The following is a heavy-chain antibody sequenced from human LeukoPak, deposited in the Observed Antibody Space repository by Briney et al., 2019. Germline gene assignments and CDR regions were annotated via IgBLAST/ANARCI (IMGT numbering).Heavy chain of an antibody. CDR1: GXIFGDYG. V-gene: IGHV3-49*04. Sequence: PGRSLRLSCTASGXIFGDYGVSWVRQAPGKGLESVGFIRSKADGGTTEYAASVKGRFTISRDDSKSIAYLQMNSLQTEDTAVFYCSRVLTSGTRRFDPWGQGTLVTVSS. CDR2: IRSKADGGTT. CDR3: SRVLTSGTRRFDP. J-gene: IGHJ5*02. D-gene: IGHD1-1*01.